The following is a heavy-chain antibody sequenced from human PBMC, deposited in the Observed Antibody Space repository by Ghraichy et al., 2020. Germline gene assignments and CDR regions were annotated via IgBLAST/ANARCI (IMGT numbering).Heavy chain of an antibody. CDR1: GFTVSSNY. Sequence: RGSLRLSCAASGFTVSSNYMSWVRQAPGKGLEWVSVIYSGGSTYYADSVKGRFTISRDNSKNTPYLQMNSLRAEDTAVYYCEREEDYDSSGFSPGGWNYWGQGTLVTVSS. V-gene: IGHV3-53*01. CDR3: EREEDYDSSGFSPGGWNY. J-gene: IGHJ4*02. D-gene: IGHD3-22*01. CDR2: IYSGGST.